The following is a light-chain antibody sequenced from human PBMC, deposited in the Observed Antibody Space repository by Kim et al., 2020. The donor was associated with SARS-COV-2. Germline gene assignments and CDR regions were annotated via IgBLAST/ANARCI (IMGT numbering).Light chain of an antibody. CDR2: AAS. Sequence: RATINCKSSQSVLRSSNGQNDRAWYQQKPGQPPKLLIYAASTRESGVPDRFRGSGSGTDFTLTISSLQAEDVAVYYCQQYNSSPDNFGQGTKLEI. CDR3: QQYNSSPDN. V-gene: IGKV4-1*01. CDR1: QSVLRSSNGQND. J-gene: IGKJ2*01.